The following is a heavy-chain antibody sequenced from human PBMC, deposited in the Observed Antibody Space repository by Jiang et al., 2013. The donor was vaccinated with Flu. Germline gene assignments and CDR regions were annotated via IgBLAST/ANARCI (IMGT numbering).Heavy chain of an antibody. Sequence: KPTQTLTLTCTFSGFSLSTSGVGVGWIRQPPGKALEWLALIYWDDDKRYSPSLKSRLTITKDTSKNQVVLTMTNMDPVDTATYYCAHSRYTSGWYEGWRWIDPWGQGTLVTVSS. D-gene: IGHD6-13*01. CDR2: IYWDDDK. CDR1: GFSLSTSGVG. V-gene: IGHV2-5*02. J-gene: IGHJ5*02. CDR3: AHSRYTSGWYEGWRWIDP.